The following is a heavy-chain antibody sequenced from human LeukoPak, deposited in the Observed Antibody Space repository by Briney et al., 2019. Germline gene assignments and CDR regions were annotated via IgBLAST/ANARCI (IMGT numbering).Heavy chain of an antibody. CDR2: INHSGST. Sequence: SETLSLTCAAYGGSFSGYYWSWIRQPPGKGLEWIGEINHSGSTNYNPSLKSRVTISVDTYKNQFSLKLSSVTAADTAVYYCARHVGYCSGGSCYYYYYYMDVWGKGTTVTVSS. CDR1: GGSFSGYY. CDR3: ARHVGYCSGGSCYYYYYYMDV. V-gene: IGHV4-34*01. J-gene: IGHJ6*03. D-gene: IGHD2-15*01.